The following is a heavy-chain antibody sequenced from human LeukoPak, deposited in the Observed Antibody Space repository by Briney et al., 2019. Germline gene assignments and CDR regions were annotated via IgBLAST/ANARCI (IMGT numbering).Heavy chain of an antibody. Sequence: GASVEVSCKAAGYTFTGYYMHWVRQAPGQGLEWMGWINPNSGGTNYAQKFQGRVTMTRDTSITTAYMELSRLRSDDTAVYYCARRYFVSGSYYTDYWGQGTLVTVSS. D-gene: IGHD3-10*01. CDR2: INPNSGGT. CDR3: ARRYFVSGSYYTDY. V-gene: IGHV1-2*02. CDR1: GYTFTGYY. J-gene: IGHJ4*02.